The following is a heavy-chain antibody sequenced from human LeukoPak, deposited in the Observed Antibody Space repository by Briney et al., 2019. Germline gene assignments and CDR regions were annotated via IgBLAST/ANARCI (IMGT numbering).Heavy chain of an antibody. CDR1: GGTFSSYA. CDR3: ARGDIVVVPAATVPRGSMYYFDY. CDR2: IIPIFGTA. V-gene: IGHV1-69*05. Sequence: SVKVSCKASGGTFSSYAISWVRQAPGRGLEWMGRIIPIFGTANYAQKFQGRVTITTDESTSTAYMELSSLRSEDTAVYYCARGDIVVVPAATVPRGSMYYFDYWGQGTLVTVSS. J-gene: IGHJ4*02. D-gene: IGHD2-2*01.